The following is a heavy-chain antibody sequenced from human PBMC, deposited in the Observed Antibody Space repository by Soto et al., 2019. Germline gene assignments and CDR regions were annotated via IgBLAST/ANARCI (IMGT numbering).Heavy chain of an antibody. J-gene: IGHJ5*02. V-gene: IGHV1-18*01. CDR2: ISAYNGNT. CDR3: ARENYDFWSGYGNQLDP. D-gene: IGHD3-3*01. Sequence: VKVSCKASGYTFTSYGISWVRQAPGQGLEWMGWISAYNGNTNYAQKLQGRVTMTTDTSTSTAYMELRSLRSDDTAVYYCARENYDFWSGYGNQLDPWGQGTLVTVSS. CDR1: GYTFTSYG.